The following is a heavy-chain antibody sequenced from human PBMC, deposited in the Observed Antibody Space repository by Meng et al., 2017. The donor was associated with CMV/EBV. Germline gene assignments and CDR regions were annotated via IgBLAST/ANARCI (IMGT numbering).Heavy chain of an antibody. CDR2: TYYRSNWYN. V-gene: IGHV6-1*01. Sequence: QLQLAQSGLEQPQPSQTLSRTCDSCWVSDLCSSAAWHWIRQSPSRGLKWLGRTYYRSNWYNDYAVSVKSRITINPVTSKIQFALPPNSVTPEDTAVYYCAVNVGGAFDYWGQGTLVTVSS. D-gene: IGHD3-16*01. J-gene: IGHJ4*02. CDR1: WVSDLCSSAA. CDR3: AVNVGGAFDY.